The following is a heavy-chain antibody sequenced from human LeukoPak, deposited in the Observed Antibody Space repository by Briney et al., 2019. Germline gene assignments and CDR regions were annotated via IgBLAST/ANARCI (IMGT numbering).Heavy chain of an antibody. Sequence: TSETLSLTCTVSSGSMSGYYWSRIRQPPGKGLEWIAYIYYSGTTNYNPSLKSRVTISVDTSKNQFSLKLSSVTAADTAVYYCAREVVAAAGTVDYWGQGALVIVSS. CDR2: IYYSGTT. CDR3: AREVVAAAGTVDY. V-gene: IGHV4-59*01. D-gene: IGHD6-13*01. CDR1: SGSMSGYY. J-gene: IGHJ4*02.